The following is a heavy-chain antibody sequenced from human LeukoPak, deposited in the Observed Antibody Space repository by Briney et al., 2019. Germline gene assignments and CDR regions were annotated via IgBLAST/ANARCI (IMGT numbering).Heavy chain of an antibody. CDR2: ISSSSSYI. Sequence: GGSLRLSCAASGFTFRSYSMNWVRQAPGKGLEWVSSISSSSSYIYYADSVKGRFTISRDNAKNSLYLQMNSLRAEDTAVYYCARERAVTGYVNYWGQGTLVTVSS. J-gene: IGHJ4*02. V-gene: IGHV3-21*01. CDR3: ARERAVTGYVNY. CDR1: GFTFRSYS. D-gene: IGHD3-9*01.